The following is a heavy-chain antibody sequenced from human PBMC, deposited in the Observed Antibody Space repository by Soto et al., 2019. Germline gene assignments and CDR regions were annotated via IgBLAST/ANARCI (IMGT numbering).Heavy chain of an antibody. CDR2: ISYDGSNK. D-gene: IGHD6-13*01. CDR1: GFTFSSYG. Sequence: GGSMRLSCAASGFTFSSYGMHWVRQAPGKGLEWVAVISYDGSNKYYADSVKGRFTISRDNSKNTLYLQMDSLRAEDTAVYYCAKFPNGPAAGTFRDYWGQGTLVTVSS. J-gene: IGHJ4*02. V-gene: IGHV3-30*18. CDR3: AKFPNGPAAGTFRDY.